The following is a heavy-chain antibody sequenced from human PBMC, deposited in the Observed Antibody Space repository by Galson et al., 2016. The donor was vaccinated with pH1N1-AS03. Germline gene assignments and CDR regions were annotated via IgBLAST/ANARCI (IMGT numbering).Heavy chain of an antibody. Sequence: SVKVSCKASGYTFTNFGINWVRQAPGQGLEWLGWISAYSGNTDYAQSLQGRVSMTTDPSTSTAYMELTSLTSDDTAIYYCARDLRSDFGNSFVAGVRFGRYWGQGTLVTVSS. V-gene: IGHV1-18*01. D-gene: IGHD3-10*01. CDR1: GYTFTNFG. CDR3: ARDLRSDFGNSFVAGVRFGRY. CDR2: ISAYSGNT. J-gene: IGHJ4*02.